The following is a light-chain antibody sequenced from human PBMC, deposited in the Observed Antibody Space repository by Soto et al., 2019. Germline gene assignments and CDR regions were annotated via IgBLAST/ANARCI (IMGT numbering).Light chain of an antibody. V-gene: IGLV1-40*01. CDR3: QSYDNSLHVL. CDR2: GDT. CDR1: SSNLGAGHD. Sequence: QSVLTQPPSVSGAPGQRVTISCTGSSSNLGAGHDVQWYQHLPGTAPKLLIYGDTNRPSGVPDRFSGSNSGTSASLAITGLQAEDEADYYCQSYDNSLHVLFGGGTKLTVL. J-gene: IGLJ2*01.